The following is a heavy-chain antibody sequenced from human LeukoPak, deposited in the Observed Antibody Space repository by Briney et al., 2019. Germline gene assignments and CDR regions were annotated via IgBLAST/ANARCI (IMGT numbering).Heavy chain of an antibody. J-gene: IGHJ3*01. CDR2: IRGSADNT. Sequence: GGSLRLSCAASGFTFSSSAMNWVRQAPGKGLEWVSTIRGSADNTYHVDSVKGRFTISRDRSKDTLFLQMNSLRVEDTATYYCARGKRFSDAFDAWGHGTLVIVSS. D-gene: IGHD3-3*01. CDR3: ARGKRFSDAFDA. V-gene: IGHV3-23*01. CDR1: GFTFSSSA.